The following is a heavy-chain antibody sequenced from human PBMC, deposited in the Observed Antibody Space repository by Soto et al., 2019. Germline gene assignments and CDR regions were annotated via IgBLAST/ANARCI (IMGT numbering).Heavy chain of an antibody. CDR3: AKDIRGYRLPIDF. Sequence: EVQLLESGGGLVQPGVSLRLSCAASGFTFSDYAMSWVRQAPGKGLEWVSAISGGGGSTYYADFVKGRFTISRDNSKNTLYLQMNSLRVEDTAVYYCAKDIRGYRLPIDFWGQGTLVTVSS. CDR2: ISGGGGST. CDR1: GFTFSDYA. D-gene: IGHD3-10*01. V-gene: IGHV3-23*01. J-gene: IGHJ4*02.